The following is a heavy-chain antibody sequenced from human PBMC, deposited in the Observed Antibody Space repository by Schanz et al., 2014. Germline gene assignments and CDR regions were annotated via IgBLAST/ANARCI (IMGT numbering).Heavy chain of an antibody. CDR1: GYTFTSYY. Sequence: QVQLVQSGAEVMKPGASVKVSCEASGYTFTSYYIHWVRQAPGQGLEWMGKINPSSGTTRIAQNFQGRLTVTRDTSTSTVNMELSSLRSEDTAVYYCARGGFFDSTSFDSWGQGTLVAVSS. V-gene: IGHV1-46*03. D-gene: IGHD2-2*01. CDR2: INPSSGTT. CDR3: ARGGFFDSTSFDS. J-gene: IGHJ4*02.